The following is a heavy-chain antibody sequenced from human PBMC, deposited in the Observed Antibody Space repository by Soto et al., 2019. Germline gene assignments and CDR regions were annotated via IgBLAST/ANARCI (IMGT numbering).Heavy chain of an antibody. CDR3: ARQLYESSGYYVYYGMDV. J-gene: IGHJ6*02. D-gene: IGHD3-22*01. CDR1: GGSISSSSYY. V-gene: IGHV4-39*01. CDR2: IYYSGST. Sequence: SETLSLTCTVSGGSISSSSYYWGWIRQPPGKGLEWIGSIYYSGSTYYNPSLKSRVTISVDTSKNQFSLKLSSVTAADPAVYYCARQLYESSGYYVYYGMDVWGQGTTVTVSS.